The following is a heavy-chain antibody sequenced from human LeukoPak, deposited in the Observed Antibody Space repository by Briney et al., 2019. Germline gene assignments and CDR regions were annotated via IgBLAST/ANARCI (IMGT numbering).Heavy chain of an antibody. CDR2: ISTYHDEI. D-gene: IGHD2-2*02. CDR1: GYTFTSYG. CDR3: VRDDCRCNTCYTGDY. V-gene: IGHV1-18*01. Sequence: GASVPVSCTASGYTFTSYGISWVRQAPGQGLEWMGWISTYHDEINYAQKFQGTVNMTTDPSTSTAYMQLRSLRPDDTAMYFCVRDDCRCNTCYTGDYGGEGTLLTLSS. J-gene: IGHJ4*02.